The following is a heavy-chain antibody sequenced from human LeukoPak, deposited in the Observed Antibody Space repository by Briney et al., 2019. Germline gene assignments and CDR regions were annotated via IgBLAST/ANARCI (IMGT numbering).Heavy chain of an antibody. J-gene: IGHJ4*02. Sequence: SETLSLTCAVSGGSISSSNWWSWVRQPPGKGLEWIGEIYESGSTDYNPSLKSRVTISVDKSKNQFSLKLSSVTAADTAVYYCARLIVGAKPGFRDYWGQGTLVTVSS. D-gene: IGHD1-26*01. CDR2: IYESGST. V-gene: IGHV4-4*02. CDR3: ARLIVGAKPGFRDY. CDR1: GGSISSSNW.